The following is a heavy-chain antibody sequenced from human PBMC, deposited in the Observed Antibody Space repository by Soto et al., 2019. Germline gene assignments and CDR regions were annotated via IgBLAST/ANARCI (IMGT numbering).Heavy chain of an antibody. J-gene: IGHJ4*02. Sequence: EASVKVSCKASGYTFTGYYMHWVRQAPGQGLEWMGWINPNSGGTNYAQKFQGRVTMTRDTSISTAYMELSRLRSDDTAVYYCAREGEREWLLSDYWGQGTLVTVSS. CDR2: INPNSGGT. V-gene: IGHV1-2*02. CDR3: AREGEREWLLSDY. D-gene: IGHD3-3*01. CDR1: GYTFTGYY.